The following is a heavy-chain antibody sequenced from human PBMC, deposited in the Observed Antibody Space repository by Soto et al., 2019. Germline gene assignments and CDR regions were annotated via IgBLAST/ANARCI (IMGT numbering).Heavy chain of an antibody. V-gene: IGHV1-8*01. CDR3: ARFNPRVAVWYFDY. D-gene: IGHD2-15*01. J-gene: IGHJ4*02. Sequence: ASVKVSCKASGYTFTSYDINWVRQATGQGLEWMGWMNPNSGNTGYAQKFQGRVTMTRNTSISTAYMELSSLRSEDTAVYYCARFNPRVAVWYFDYWGQGTLVTVSS. CDR2: MNPNSGNT. CDR1: GYTFTSYD.